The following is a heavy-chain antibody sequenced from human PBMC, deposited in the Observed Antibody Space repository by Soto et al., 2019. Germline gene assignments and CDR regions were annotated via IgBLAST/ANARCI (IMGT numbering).Heavy chain of an antibody. Sequence: SVKVSCKXSGGTFSSYAISWVRQAPGQGLEWMGGIIPIFGTANYAQKFQGRVTITADKSTSTAYMELSSLRSEDTAVYYCASAYYYGSGSYDIWGQGTMVTVSS. CDR1: GGTFSSYA. D-gene: IGHD3-10*01. J-gene: IGHJ3*02. CDR3: ASAYYYGSGSYDI. V-gene: IGHV1-69*06. CDR2: IIPIFGTA.